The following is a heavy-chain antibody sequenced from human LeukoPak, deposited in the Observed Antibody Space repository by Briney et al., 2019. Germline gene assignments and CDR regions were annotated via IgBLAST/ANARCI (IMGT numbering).Heavy chain of an antibody. Sequence: SETLSLTCTVSGYSISSGYYWGWIRQPPGKGLEWVGSIYHSGTTPYNPSLKSRVTISPDTSKNQFSLKLSSVTAADTAVYYCARVAYYDTTGYYYNFDYWGQGTLVTVSS. D-gene: IGHD3-22*01. CDR3: ARVAYYDTTGYYYNFDY. V-gene: IGHV4-38-2*02. J-gene: IGHJ4*02. CDR1: GYSISSGYY. CDR2: IYHSGTT.